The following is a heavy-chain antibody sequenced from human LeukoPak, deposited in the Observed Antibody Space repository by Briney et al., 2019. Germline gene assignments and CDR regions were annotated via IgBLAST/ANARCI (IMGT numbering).Heavy chain of an antibody. J-gene: IGHJ2*01. CDR1: GFTFSSYS. Sequence: PGGSLRLSCAASGFTFSSYSMSWVRHAPGGGLEWVSFISSNHGTIYYADSVKGRFTISRDSAKNSLYLQMSSLKAEDTACYFCARGLGQWLVYWYFDLWGRGTLVSVSS. D-gene: IGHD6-19*01. V-gene: IGHV3-48*04. CDR2: ISSNHGTI. CDR3: ARGLGQWLVYWYFDL.